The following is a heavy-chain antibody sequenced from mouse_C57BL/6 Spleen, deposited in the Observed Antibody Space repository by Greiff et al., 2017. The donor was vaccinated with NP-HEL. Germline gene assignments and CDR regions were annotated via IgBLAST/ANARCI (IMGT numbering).Heavy chain of an antibody. Sequence: EVQGVESGGGLVQPKGSLKLSCAASGFSFNTYAMNWVRQAPGKGLEWVARIRSKSNNYATYYADSVKDRFTISRDDSESMLYLQMNNLKTEDTAMYYCVRQSTKAMDYWGQGTSVTVSS. D-gene: IGHD2-14*01. CDR2: IRSKSNNYAT. CDR1: GFSFNTYA. V-gene: IGHV10-1*01. J-gene: IGHJ4*01. CDR3: VRQSTKAMDY.